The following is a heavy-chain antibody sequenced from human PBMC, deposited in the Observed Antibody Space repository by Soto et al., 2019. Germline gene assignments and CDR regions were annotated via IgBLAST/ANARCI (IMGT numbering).Heavy chain of an antibody. D-gene: IGHD3-16*02. CDR3: TSHLGDLSFPRAFDI. J-gene: IGHJ3*02. Sequence: EVQLVESGGGLVQPGGSLKLSCAASGFTVSGYAVHWVRQSSGKGLECVGRIRSKTNSYATAYAASVKGRFTISRDDSKNTAYLQMNSLKTEDTAVYYCTSHLGDLSFPRAFDIWGQGTMVTVSS. CDR2: IRSKTNSYAT. V-gene: IGHV3-73*01. CDR1: GFTVSGYA.